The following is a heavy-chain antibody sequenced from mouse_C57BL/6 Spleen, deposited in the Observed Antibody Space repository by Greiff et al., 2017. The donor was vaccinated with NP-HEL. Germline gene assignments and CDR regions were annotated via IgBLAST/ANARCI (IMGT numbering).Heavy chain of an antibody. CDR1: GYAFSSSW. CDR3: AREGYDWDFDG. D-gene: IGHD2-2*01. V-gene: IGHV1-82*01. Sequence: VQLQQSGPELVKPGASVKISCKASGYAFSSSWMNWVKQRPGKGLEWIGRIYPGDGDTNYNGKFKGKATLTADKSSSTAYMQLSSLTSEDSAVLFCAREGYDWDFDGWGTGTTVTVSS. CDR2: IYPGDGDT. J-gene: IGHJ1*03.